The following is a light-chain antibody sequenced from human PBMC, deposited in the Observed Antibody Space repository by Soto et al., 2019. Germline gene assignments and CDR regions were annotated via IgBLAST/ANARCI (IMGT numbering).Light chain of an antibody. CDR1: QTISSW. V-gene: IGKV1-5*03. J-gene: IGKJ4*01. Sequence: DIQMTQSPSTLSGSVGDRVTITCRASQTISSWLAWYQQKPGKAPKLLIYKASTLKSGVPSRFSGSGSGTEFTPTISSLQPDDFAGYYCQQYNSYALTFGGGTKVDIK. CDR2: KAS. CDR3: QQYNSYALT.